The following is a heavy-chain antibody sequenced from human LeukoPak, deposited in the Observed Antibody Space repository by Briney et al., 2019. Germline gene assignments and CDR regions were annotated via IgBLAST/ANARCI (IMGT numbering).Heavy chain of an antibody. Sequence: PSETLSLTCAVYGGSFSGYYWSWIRQPPGKGLEWIGEINHSGSTNYNPSLKSRVTISVDTSKNQFSLKLRSVTATDTAVYYCARGRTGYQLLPTKKQYDYYYMDVWGKGTTVTVSS. CDR1: GGSFSGYY. J-gene: IGHJ6*03. CDR3: ARGRTGYQLLPTKKQYDYYYMDV. V-gene: IGHV4-34*01. CDR2: INHSGST. D-gene: IGHD2-2*01.